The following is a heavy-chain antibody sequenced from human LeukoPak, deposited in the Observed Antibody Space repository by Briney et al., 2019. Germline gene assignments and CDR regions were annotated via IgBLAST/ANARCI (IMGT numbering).Heavy chain of an antibody. CDR3: ARGLGYSYGYGIDY. D-gene: IGHD5-18*01. Sequence: GGSLRLSCAASGFTFSSYAMSWVRQAPGKGLEWVSAISGSGGSTYYADSVKGRFTISKDSSKTILYLQMNSLRAEDAAVYSCARGLGYSYGYGIDYWGQGTLVIASS. V-gene: IGHV3-23*01. J-gene: IGHJ4*02. CDR2: ISGSGGST. CDR1: GFTFSSYA.